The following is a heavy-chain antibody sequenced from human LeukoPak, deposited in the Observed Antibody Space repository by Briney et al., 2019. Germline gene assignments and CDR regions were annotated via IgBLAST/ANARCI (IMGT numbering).Heavy chain of an antibody. CDR1: GFTFSSYG. CDR2: IWYDGSNK. V-gene: IGHV3-33*01. CDR3: ARDRNYYDNSGYDAFDI. Sequence: GGSLRLSCAASGFTFSSYGMHWVRQAPGKGLEWVAVIWYDGSNKYYADSVKGRFTISRDNSKNTLYLQMNSLRAEDTAVYYCARDRNYYDNSGYDAFDIWGQGTMVTVSS. D-gene: IGHD3-22*01. J-gene: IGHJ3*02.